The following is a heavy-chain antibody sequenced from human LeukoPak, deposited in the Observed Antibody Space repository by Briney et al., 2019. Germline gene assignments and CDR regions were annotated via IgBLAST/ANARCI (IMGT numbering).Heavy chain of an antibody. D-gene: IGHD6-19*01. CDR2: IKDDGSET. Sequence: GGSLRLSCAASGFTFSSYWMNWVRQVPGKGLEWVASIKDDGSETYHVDSVKGRFTIARDNTKNSLYLQMNSLRAEDTAVYYCARDGGSGWYPGFFDYWGQGTLVTVSS. J-gene: IGHJ4*02. V-gene: IGHV3-7*01. CDR1: GFTFSSYW. CDR3: ARDGGSGWYPGFFDY.